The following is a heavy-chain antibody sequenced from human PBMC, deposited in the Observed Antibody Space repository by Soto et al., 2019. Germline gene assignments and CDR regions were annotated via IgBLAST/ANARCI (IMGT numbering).Heavy chain of an antibody. D-gene: IGHD6-19*01. CDR3: AKGGRQWLVTSDFNY. Sequence: GGSLRLSCAASGFTVSSNYMSWVRQAPGKGLEWVAVVCYDGSNTHYADSVKGRFTISRDSSKNTVSLEMTSLRAEDTAVYYCAKGGRQWLVTSDFNYWGQGALVTVS. J-gene: IGHJ4*02. V-gene: IGHV3-30*18. CDR1: GFTVSSNY. CDR2: VCYDGSNT.